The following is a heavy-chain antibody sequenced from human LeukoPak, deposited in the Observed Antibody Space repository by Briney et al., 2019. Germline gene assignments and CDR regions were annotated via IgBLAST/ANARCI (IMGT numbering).Heavy chain of an antibody. J-gene: IGHJ4*02. CDR1: GGSVSRYY. CDR3: ARTAKYYYGSETYYFFDY. D-gene: IGHD3-10*01. V-gene: IGHV4-59*02. Sequence: SETLSLTCTVSGGSVSRYYWSWIRQPPGKGLEWIGYISYTGSTTYNSSLKSRVTISLDTSQNQFSLKLTSVTPADTAVYYCARTAKYYYGSETYYFFDYWGQGTLVTVSS. CDR2: ISYTGST.